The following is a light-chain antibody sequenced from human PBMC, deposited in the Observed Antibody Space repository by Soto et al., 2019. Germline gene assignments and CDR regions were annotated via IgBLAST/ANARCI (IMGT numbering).Light chain of an antibody. CDR2: DTT. CDR1: TSNIGAGYT. V-gene: IGLV1-40*01. CDR3: QSYDRSLRASV. J-gene: IGLJ3*02. Sequence: QPVLTQPPSVSGAPGQRVTISCTGSTSNIGAGYTVHWYQQLPGTAPKLLIYDTTYRPSGVPDRFSGSESGTSASLAITGLQPEDEANYHCQSYDRSLRASVFGGGTKLTVL.